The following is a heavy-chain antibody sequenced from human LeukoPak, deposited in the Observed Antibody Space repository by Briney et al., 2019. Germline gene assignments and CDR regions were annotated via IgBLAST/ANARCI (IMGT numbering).Heavy chain of an antibody. V-gene: IGHV3-30*18. CDR2: ISYDGSNK. CDR1: GFTFSSYG. J-gene: IGHJ4*02. CDR3: AKGRDYSNYPAGLDY. Sequence: PGGSLRLSCAASGFTFSSYGMHWVRQAPGKGLEWVAVISYDGSNKYYADSVKGRFTISRDNSKNTLYLQMNSLRAEDTAVYYCAKGRDYSNYPAGLDYWGQGTLVTVSS. D-gene: IGHD4-11*01.